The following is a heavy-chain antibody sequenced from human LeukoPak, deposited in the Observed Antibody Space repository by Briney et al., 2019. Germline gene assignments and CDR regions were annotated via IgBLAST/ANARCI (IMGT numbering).Heavy chain of an antibody. V-gene: IGHV3-13*01. CDR3: ARGGIQVSGIDGFDY. CDR2: IGIRGDT. CDR1: GFTFIDYD. D-gene: IGHD6-19*01. Sequence: GGSLRLSCAASGFTFIDYDMHWVRQVIGKGLEWVSAIGIRGDTHYSGSVKGRFTISRENAESSLYLQMNSLRAEDTAVYYCARGGIQVSGIDGFDYWGQGTLVTVSS. J-gene: IGHJ4*02.